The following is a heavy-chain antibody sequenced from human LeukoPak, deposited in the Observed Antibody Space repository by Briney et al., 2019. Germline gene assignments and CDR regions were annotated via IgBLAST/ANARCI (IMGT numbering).Heavy chain of an antibody. Sequence: QTGGSLRLSCAASGFTFSNYWMTWVRQAPGKGLEWVANIKQDGSEKYYVDSVKGRFTVSRDNAKNSLYLQMNSLRAEDTAVYYCARDPLQYSSSSLFDCWGQGTLVTVSS. V-gene: IGHV3-7*01. D-gene: IGHD6-6*01. J-gene: IGHJ4*02. CDR1: GFTFSNYW. CDR2: IKQDGSEK. CDR3: ARDPLQYSSSSLFDC.